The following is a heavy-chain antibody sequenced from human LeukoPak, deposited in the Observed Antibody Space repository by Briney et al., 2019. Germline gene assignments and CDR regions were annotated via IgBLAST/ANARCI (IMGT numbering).Heavy chain of an antibody. Sequence: SETLSLTCTVSDGSISPNYWSWIRQPAGKGLEWIGRIYTSGSTNYNPSLKSRVTISVDTSKNQFSLKLSSVTAADTAVYYCARDVFASGNIDYWGQGTLVTVSS. D-gene: IGHD3-10*01. CDR3: ARDVFASGNIDY. J-gene: IGHJ4*02. CDR2: IYTSGST. V-gene: IGHV4-4*07. CDR1: DGSISPNY.